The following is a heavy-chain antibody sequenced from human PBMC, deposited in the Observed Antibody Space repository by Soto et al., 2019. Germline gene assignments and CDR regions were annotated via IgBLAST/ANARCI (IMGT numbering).Heavy chain of an antibody. CDR1: GFTFTSYA. V-gene: IGHV1-3*01. CDR2: INAGNGNT. D-gene: IGHD6-19*01. CDR3: ASPWYSSGRMDV. Sequence: ASVKVSCKASGFTFTSYALHWVRQAPGQRLEWMGWINAGNGNTKYSQKFQGRVTITRDTSASTAYMELSSLRSEDTAVYYCASPWYSSGRMDVWGKGTTVTVSS. J-gene: IGHJ6*04.